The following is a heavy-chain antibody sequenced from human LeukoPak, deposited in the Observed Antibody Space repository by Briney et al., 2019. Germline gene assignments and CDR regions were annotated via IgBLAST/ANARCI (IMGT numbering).Heavy chain of an antibody. V-gene: IGHV1-3*01. CDR2: INAGNGNT. Sequence: ASVKVSCKASGYTFTSYAMHWVRQAPGQRLEWMGWINAGNGNTKYSQKFQGRVTITRDTSASTAYMELSSLRSEDTAVYYCARELSVVYDDGMDVGGKGTTVTVSS. CDR1: GYTFTSYA. CDR3: ARELSVVYDDGMDV. J-gene: IGHJ6*04. D-gene: IGHD2-21*01.